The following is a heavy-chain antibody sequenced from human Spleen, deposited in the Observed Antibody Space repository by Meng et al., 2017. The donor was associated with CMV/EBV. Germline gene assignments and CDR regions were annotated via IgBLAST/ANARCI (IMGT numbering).Heavy chain of an antibody. J-gene: IGHJ4*02. CDR3: ARDGRIAALDY. CDR1: GFTFSRDG. CDR2: ISSSSSYI. Sequence: GGSLRLSCAASGFTFSRDGMHWVRQAPGKGLEWVSSISSSSSYIYYADSVKGRFTISRDNAKNSLYLQMNSLRAEDTAVYYCARDGRIAALDYWGQGTLVTVSS. D-gene: IGHD6-13*01. V-gene: IGHV3-21*01.